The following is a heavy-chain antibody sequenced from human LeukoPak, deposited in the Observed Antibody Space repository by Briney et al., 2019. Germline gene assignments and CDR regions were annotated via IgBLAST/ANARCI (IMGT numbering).Heavy chain of an antibody. CDR2: INLNSGGT. D-gene: IGHD3-22*01. V-gene: IGHV1-2*02. Sequence: ASVKVSCKASGYTFTGYYMHWVRQAPGQGLEWMGWINLNSGGTNYAQKFQGRVTMTRDTSISTAYMELSSLRSEDTAVYYCASARGSSYDSSGYSDPHYWGQGTLVTVSS. CDR3: ASARGSSYDSSGYSDPHY. CDR1: GYTFTGYY. J-gene: IGHJ4*02.